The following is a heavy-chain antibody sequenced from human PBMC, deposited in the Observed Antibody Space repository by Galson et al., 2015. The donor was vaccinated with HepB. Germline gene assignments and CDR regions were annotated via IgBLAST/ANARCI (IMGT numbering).Heavy chain of an antibody. CDR3: AREGLGYGWYFDL. Sequence: SLRLSCAASGFTFSDSAMHWVRQAPGKGLEWVAVTSYDGSNKDYADSVKGRFTISKDNSKKILSLQMSCLRPEDTAVYYCAREGLGYGWYFDLWGRGTLVTVSS. D-gene: IGHD3/OR15-3a*01. CDR1: GFTFSDSA. CDR2: TSYDGSNK. V-gene: IGHV3-30*04. J-gene: IGHJ2*01.